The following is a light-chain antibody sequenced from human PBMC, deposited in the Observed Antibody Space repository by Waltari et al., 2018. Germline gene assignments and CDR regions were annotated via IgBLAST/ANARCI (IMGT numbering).Light chain of an antibody. CDR1: KLGDKY. CDR3: QAWDSNVVI. Sequence: SYDLTQPPSVSVSPGQTASITCSGDKLGDKYACWYQQKPGQSPGVVIYKDSQRPSGIPGRLSGSNSGNTATLTISGAQALDEADYYCQAWDSNVVIFGGGTKLTVL. J-gene: IGLJ2*01. V-gene: IGLV3-1*01. CDR2: KDS.